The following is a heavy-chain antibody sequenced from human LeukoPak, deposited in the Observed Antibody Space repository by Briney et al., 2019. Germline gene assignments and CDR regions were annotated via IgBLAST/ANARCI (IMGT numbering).Heavy chain of an antibody. V-gene: IGHV4-39*07. J-gene: IGHJ5*02. D-gene: IGHD1-26*01. CDR2: IYYSGST. CDR3: ARSEGWDSWDNWFDP. CDR1: GGSISSSSYY. Sequence: SETLSLTCTVSGGSISSSSYYWGWIRQPPGKGLEWIGSIYYSGSTYYNPSLKSRVTISVDTSKNQFSLKLSSVTAADTAVYYCARSEGWDSWDNWFDPWGQGTLVTVSS.